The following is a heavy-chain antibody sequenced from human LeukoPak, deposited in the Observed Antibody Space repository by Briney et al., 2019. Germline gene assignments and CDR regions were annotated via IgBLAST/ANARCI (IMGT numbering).Heavy chain of an antibody. J-gene: IGHJ4*02. V-gene: IGHV3-11*04. CDR3: SRGRSSSWYGAYYFDY. CDR2: ISSSGSTI. CDR1: GFTFSDYY. Sequence: GGSLRLSCAASGFTFSDYYMSWIRQAPGKGLEWVSYISSSGSTIYYADSVKGRFTISRDNAKNSLYLQMNSLRAEDTAVYYCSRGRSSSWYGAYYFDYWGQGTLVTVSS. D-gene: IGHD6-13*01.